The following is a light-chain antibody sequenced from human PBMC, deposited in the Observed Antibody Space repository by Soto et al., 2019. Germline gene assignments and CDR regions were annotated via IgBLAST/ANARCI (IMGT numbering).Light chain of an antibody. CDR3: QKYISAPNT. J-gene: IGKJ2*01. CDR1: RDISSS. V-gene: IGKV1-27*01. Sequence: DVQMAQPPSSLSASVGDRVTITCRASRDISSSFAWHQQKPGKVPKLLIYAASTLHSGVRSRFSGSGSGTFFTLTNNSLQPEDVATYYCQKYISAPNTFGRGTRLEIK. CDR2: AAS.